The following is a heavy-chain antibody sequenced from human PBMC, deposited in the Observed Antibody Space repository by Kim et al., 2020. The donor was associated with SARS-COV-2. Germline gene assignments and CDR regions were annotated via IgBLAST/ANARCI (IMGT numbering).Heavy chain of an antibody. D-gene: IGHD1-26*01. V-gene: IGHV4-39*01. Sequence: SETLSLTCTVSGGSISSSSYYWGWIRQPPGKGLEWIGSIYYSGSTYYNPSLKSRVTISVDTSKNQFSLKLSSVTAADTAVYYCARGPWELLAYYFDYWG. CDR3: ARGPWELLAYYFDY. CDR2: IYYSGST. J-gene: IGHJ4*01. CDR1: GGSISSSSYY.